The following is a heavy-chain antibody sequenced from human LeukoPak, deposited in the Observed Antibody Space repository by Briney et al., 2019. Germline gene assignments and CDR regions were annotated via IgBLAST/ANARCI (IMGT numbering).Heavy chain of an antibody. CDR3: AHRSGSYFFDY. D-gene: IGHD1-26*01. J-gene: IGHJ4*02. CDR1: GFSLSTSGVG. V-gene: IGHV2-5*01. Sequence: SGPTLVNPKQTLTLTCTFSGFSLSTSGVGVGWIRQPPGKALEWLALIYWNDDKRYSPSLKSRLTITKDTSKNRVVLTMTNMDPVDAATYYCAHRSGSYFFDYWGQGTLVTVSS. CDR2: IYWNDDK.